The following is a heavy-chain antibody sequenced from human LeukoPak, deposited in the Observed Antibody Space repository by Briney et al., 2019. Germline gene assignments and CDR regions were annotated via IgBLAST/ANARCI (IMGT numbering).Heavy chain of an antibody. D-gene: IGHD3-10*01. V-gene: IGHV3-23*01. Sequence: GGSLRLSCAASGFTFSSYAMSWVRQAPGKGLEWVSAISGSGGSTYYADSVKGRFTISRDNSKNTLYLQMNSLRAEDTAVYYCAKELRLRIIWFGELPYSDYWGQGTLVTVSS. CDR2: ISGSGGST. CDR1: GFTFSSYA. J-gene: IGHJ4*02. CDR3: AKELRLRIIWFGELPYSDY.